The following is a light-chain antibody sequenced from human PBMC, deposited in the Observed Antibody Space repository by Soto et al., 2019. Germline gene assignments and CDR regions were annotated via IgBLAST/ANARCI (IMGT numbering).Light chain of an antibody. Sequence: QPVLTQPPSASGTPGQRVTISCSGRSSNIGSNTVNWYQQLPGTAPKLLIYSNNQRPSGVPDRFSGSKSGTSASLAISGLQSEDEADYYCAAWDDSLNGRYVFGTGTKLTVL. CDR3: AAWDDSLNGRYV. V-gene: IGLV1-44*01. CDR2: SNN. CDR1: SSNIGSNT. J-gene: IGLJ1*01.